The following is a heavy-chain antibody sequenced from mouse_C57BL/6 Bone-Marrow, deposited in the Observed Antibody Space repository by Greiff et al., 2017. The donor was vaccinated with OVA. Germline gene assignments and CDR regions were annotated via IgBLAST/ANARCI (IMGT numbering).Heavy chain of an antibody. J-gene: IGHJ2*01. CDR2: LYPGNSDT. CDR1: GYTFTSYW. V-gene: IGHV1-5*01. Sequence: EVKLVESGTVLARPGASVTMSCKTSGYTFTSYWMHWVKQRPGQGLEWIGALYPGNSDTSYNQKFKGKAKLTAVTSASTAYMELSSLTNEDSAVYYCTSYGNYPYFDYWGQGTTLTVSS. CDR3: TSYGNYPYFDY. D-gene: IGHD2-1*01.